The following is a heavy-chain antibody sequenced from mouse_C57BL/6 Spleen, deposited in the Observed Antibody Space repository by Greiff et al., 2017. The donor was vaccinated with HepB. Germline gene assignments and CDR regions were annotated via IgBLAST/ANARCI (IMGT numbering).Heavy chain of an antibody. CDR1: GYTFTSYW. D-gene: IGHD1-1*01. J-gene: IGHJ1*03. CDR3: ASPNYYGSGGYFDV. Sequence: ESGAELVKPGASVKLSCKASGYTFTSYWMHWVKQRPGQGLEWIGMIHPNSGSTNYNEKFKSKATLTVDKSSSTAYMQLSSLTSEDSAVYYCASPNYYGSGGYFDVWGTGTTVTVSS. V-gene: IGHV1-64*01. CDR2: IHPNSGST.